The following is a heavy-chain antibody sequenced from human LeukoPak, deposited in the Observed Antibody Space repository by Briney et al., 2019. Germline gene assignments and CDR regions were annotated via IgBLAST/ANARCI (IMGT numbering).Heavy chain of an antibody. V-gene: IGHV1-69*05. CDR1: GGTFSSYA. CDR3: ARERGGIAAVLYYFDY. Sequence: SVKVSCKASGGTFSSYAISWVRQAPGQGLEWMGRIIPIFGTANYAQKFQGRVTITTDESTSTAYMELSSLRSEDTAVYYCARERGGIAAVLYYFDYWGQGTLVSVSS. D-gene: IGHD6-13*01. CDR2: IIPIFGTA. J-gene: IGHJ4*02.